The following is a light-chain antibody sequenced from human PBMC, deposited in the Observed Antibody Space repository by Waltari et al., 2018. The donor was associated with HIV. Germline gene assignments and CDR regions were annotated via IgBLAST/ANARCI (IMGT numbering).Light chain of an antibody. CDR2: EIS. V-gene: IGLV2-14*03. CDR3: TKYTSTNVLIL. J-gene: IGLJ2*01. CDR1: GDLTY. Sequence: QSAPTQPASVSGSPGQSITISCNKMGDLTYVSWYQQYPGKAPKLLIYEISNRPSVSSSRFSGSQSGDTASLTISGLQADDEADYFFTKYTSTNVLILFGGGTKVTVL.